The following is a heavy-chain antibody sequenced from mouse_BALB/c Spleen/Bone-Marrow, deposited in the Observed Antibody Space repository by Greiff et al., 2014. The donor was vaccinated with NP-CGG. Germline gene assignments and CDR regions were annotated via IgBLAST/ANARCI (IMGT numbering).Heavy chain of an antibody. J-gene: IGHJ4*01. CDR2: IWAGGTT. CDR1: GFSLTTYG. D-gene: IGHD4-1*02. V-gene: IGHV2-9*02. CDR3: ARSNWDGAMDY. Sequence: QVQLQQSGPGLVAPSQSLSITCTVSGFSLTTYGVHWVRQVPGKGLEWLGMIWAGGTTNYNSALMSRLIISKDTSKSQVLLEMNSLQTDDTAIYYCARSNWDGAMDYWGQGTSVTVSS.